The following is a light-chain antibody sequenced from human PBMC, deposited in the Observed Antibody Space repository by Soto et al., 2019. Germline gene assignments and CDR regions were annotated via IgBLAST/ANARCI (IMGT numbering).Light chain of an antibody. J-gene: IGLJ3*02. CDR1: SSNIGVNY. CDR2: DDN. CDR3: AAWDNSLSGRV. Sequence: QSLLTQAPSASGTPGQRVTISCSGSSSNIGVNYVYWYQQVPGTAPKLLVFDDNQRPSGVPDRFSDSKSGTSAFLAISGLRSEDEADYYCAAWDNSLSGRVFGGGTKLTVL. V-gene: IGLV1-47*02.